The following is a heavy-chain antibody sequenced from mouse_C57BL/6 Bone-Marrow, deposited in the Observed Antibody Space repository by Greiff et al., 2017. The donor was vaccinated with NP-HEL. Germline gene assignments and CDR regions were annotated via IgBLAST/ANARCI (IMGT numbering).Heavy chain of an antibody. V-gene: IGHV1-50*01. J-gene: IGHJ4*01. CDR2: IDPSDSYT. CDR1: GYTFTSYW. CDR3: ARGAQVYYAMDY. Sequence: QVQLQQSGAELVKPGASVKLSCKASGYTFTSYWMQWVKQRPGQGLEWIGEIDPSDSYTNYNQKFKGKATLTVDTSSSTAYMQLSSLTSEDSAVYYCARGAQVYYAMDYWGQGTSVTVSS.